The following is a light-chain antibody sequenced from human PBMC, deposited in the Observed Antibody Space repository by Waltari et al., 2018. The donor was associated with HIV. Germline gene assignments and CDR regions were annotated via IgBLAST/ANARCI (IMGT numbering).Light chain of an antibody. Sequence: EIVMTQSPATLSVSPGERATLSCRASQSFSSDLAWYQHKPGQAPRLLIYGVSTRATGIPARFSGSGSGTEFTLTISSLQSEDFAVYYCQQYNNWPLSFGQGTKLEIK. CDR3: QQYNNWPLS. CDR1: QSFSSD. CDR2: GVS. J-gene: IGKJ2*01. V-gene: IGKV3-15*01.